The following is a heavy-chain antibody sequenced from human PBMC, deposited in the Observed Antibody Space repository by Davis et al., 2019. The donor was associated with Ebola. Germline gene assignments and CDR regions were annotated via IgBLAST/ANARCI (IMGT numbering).Heavy chain of an antibody. CDR1: GFSFSSYA. D-gene: IGHD6-19*01. CDR3: ARVREWLVREGDY. J-gene: IGHJ4*02. Sequence: GGSLRLSCEGSGFSFSSYAMRWVRQAPGKGLEWVSGISGSGTSTYYADSVKGRFTISRDNSKNTLYLQMNSLRAEDTAVYYCARVREWLVREGDYWGQGTLVTVSS. CDR2: ISGSGTST. V-gene: IGHV3-23*01.